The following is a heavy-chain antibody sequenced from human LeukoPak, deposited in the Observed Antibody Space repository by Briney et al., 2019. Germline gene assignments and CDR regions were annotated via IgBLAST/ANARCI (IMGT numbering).Heavy chain of an antibody. J-gene: IGHJ4*02. Sequence: ASVKVSCKASGYTFTSYGISWVRQAPGQGLEWMGWISAYNGNTNYAQKLQGRVTMTTDTSTSTAYMELRGLRSDDTAVYYCARDLLTMVRGVPGDWGQGTLVTVSS. CDR3: ARDLLTMVRGVPGD. CDR1: GYTFTSYG. V-gene: IGHV1-18*01. D-gene: IGHD3-10*01. CDR2: ISAYNGNT.